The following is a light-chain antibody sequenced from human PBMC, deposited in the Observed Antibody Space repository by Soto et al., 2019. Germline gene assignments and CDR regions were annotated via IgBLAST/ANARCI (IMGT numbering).Light chain of an antibody. CDR3: QQYSSYSQFT. Sequence: DIQMTQSPSTLSASVGDRVTITCRASQSIKNWVAWYQQKPGEAPKLLTYKASTLESGVPSRFSGSGSGTEFTLTISCLQPDDVATYYCQQYSSYSQFTFGPGTKVDIK. J-gene: IGKJ3*01. CDR2: KAS. CDR1: QSIKNW. V-gene: IGKV1-5*03.